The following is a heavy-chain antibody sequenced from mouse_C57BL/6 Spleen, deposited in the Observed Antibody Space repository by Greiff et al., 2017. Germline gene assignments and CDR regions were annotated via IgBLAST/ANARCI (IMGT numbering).Heavy chain of an antibody. Sequence: QVQLQQPGAELVKPGASVKLSCKASGYTFTSYWMHWVKQRPGQGLEWIGMIHPNSGSTNYNEKFKSKATLTVDKSSSTAYMQLSSLTSEDSAVYYCARDLITTVEIGYWGQGTTLTVSS. D-gene: IGHD1-1*01. V-gene: IGHV1-64*01. CDR3: ARDLITTVEIGY. J-gene: IGHJ2*01. CDR2: IHPNSGST. CDR1: GYTFTSYW.